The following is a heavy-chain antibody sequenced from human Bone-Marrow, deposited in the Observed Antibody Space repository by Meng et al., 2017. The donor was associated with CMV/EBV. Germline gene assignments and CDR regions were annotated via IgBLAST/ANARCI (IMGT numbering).Heavy chain of an antibody. CDR3: ARAKDCSSTTCYGDY. D-gene: IGHD2-2*01. J-gene: IGHJ4*02. CDR1: GFTFSSYE. Sequence: GESLKISCAASGFTFSSYEMNWVRQAPGKGLEWVSYISSSGSTIYYADSVKGRFTISRDNAKNSLFLQMNSLRAEDTAVYYCARAKDCSSTTCYGDYWGQGTLVTVSS. CDR2: ISSSGSTI. V-gene: IGHV3-48*03.